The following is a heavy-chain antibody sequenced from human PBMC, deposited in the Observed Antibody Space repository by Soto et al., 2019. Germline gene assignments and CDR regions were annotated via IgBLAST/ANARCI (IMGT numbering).Heavy chain of an antibody. Sequence: PGGSLRLSCAASGFTFSSYGMHWVRQAPGKGLEWVAIISYDGSNKYYADSVKGRFTVSRDNSKNTLYLQVNNLRAEDTAVYYCAKGAAVRIDFWGQGTLVTVSS. J-gene: IGHJ4*02. D-gene: IGHD6-13*01. CDR3: AKGAAVRIDF. CDR2: ISYDGSNK. CDR1: GFTFSSYG. V-gene: IGHV3-30*18.